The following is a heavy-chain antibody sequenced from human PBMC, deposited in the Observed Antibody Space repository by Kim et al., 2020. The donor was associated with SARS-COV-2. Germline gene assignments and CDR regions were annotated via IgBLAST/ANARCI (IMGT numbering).Heavy chain of an antibody. J-gene: IGHJ6*02. Sequence: ASVKVSCKASGYTFTSYAMHWVRQAPGQRLEWMGWINAGNGNTKYSQKFQGRVTITRDTSASTAYMELSSLRSEDTAVYYCARGGSVVVIVAPYYYYGMDVWGQGTTVTVSS. CDR2: INAGNGNT. D-gene: IGHD3-22*01. CDR3: ARGGSVVVIVAPYYYYGMDV. V-gene: IGHV1-3*01. CDR1: GYTFTSYA.